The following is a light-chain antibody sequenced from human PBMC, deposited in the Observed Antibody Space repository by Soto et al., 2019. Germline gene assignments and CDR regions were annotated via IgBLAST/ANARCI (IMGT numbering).Light chain of an antibody. J-gene: IGKJ1*01. V-gene: IGKV3-15*01. Sequence: EIVMTQSPATLSVSPGERATLSCRASQSVSSNLAWYQQKPGQAPRLLIYGASTRATGIPARFSGSGSGTECTLTISSLQSEDFAVYYCQHYNNWPRTFGQGTKVDIQ. CDR2: GAS. CDR1: QSVSSN. CDR3: QHYNNWPRT.